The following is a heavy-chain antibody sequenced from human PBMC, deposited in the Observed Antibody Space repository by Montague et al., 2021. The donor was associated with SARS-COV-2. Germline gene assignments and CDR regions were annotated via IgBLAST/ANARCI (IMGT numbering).Heavy chain of an antibody. D-gene: IGHD6-19*01. CDR2: ISISGST. J-gene: IGHJ4*02. CDR3: ARDIAVAGLFDY. V-gene: IGHV4-61*02. Sequence: TLSLTCTVSGGSISSGSYYWSWIRQPAGKGLEWIGRISISGSTNYNPSLKSRVTISVDTSKNQFSLKLSSVTAADTAVYYCARDIAVAGLFDYWGQGTRSPSPQ. CDR1: GGSISSGSYY.